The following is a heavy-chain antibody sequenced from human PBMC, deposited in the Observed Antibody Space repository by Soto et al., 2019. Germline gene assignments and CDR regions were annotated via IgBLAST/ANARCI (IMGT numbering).Heavy chain of an antibody. D-gene: IGHD1-1*01. CDR3: ARLEHNFGPHDY. CDR2: ISVHNGYT. CDR1: GYTFSSYG. J-gene: IGHJ4*02. Sequence: QVQLAQSGAEVKKPGASVTVSCKASGYTFSSYGISWGRQAPGQGLEWVGWISVHNGYTKYATELQGRVTMTTDTSTSTAYMELRSLRSDDSAVYYCARLEHNFGPHDYWGQGTLVTVTS. V-gene: IGHV1-18*01.